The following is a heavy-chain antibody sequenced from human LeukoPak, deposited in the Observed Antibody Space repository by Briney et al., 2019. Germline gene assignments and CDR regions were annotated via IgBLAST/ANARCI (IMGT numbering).Heavy chain of an antibody. CDR1: GVSFSGYY. CDR2: INHSGST. CDR3: ARLRLKYYDFWSGYSQGAFDI. D-gene: IGHD3-3*01. V-gene: IGHV4-34*01. J-gene: IGHJ3*02. Sequence: SETLSLNCDVLGVSFSGYYWSRIRQAPGKGLEWIGEINHSGSTNYNQSVKSRVTISVDTSKNQFSLKLSSVIAPDTAVYYCARLRLKYYDFWSGYSQGAFDIWGQGTMVTVSS.